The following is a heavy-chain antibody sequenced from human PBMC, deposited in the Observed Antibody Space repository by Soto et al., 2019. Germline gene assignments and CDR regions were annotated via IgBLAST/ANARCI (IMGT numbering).Heavy chain of an antibody. CDR3: AMDGSGSYFRFDP. D-gene: IGHD3-10*01. J-gene: IGHJ5*02. V-gene: IGHV4-34*01. Sequence: QVQLQQWGAGLLKPSETLSLTCAVYGGSFSGYYWSWIRQPPGKGLEWIGEINHSGSTNYNPSLKSRVTISVDTSKNQFSPKLSSVAAADTAVYYCAMDGSGSYFRFDPWGQGTLVTVSS. CDR1: GGSFSGYY. CDR2: INHSGST.